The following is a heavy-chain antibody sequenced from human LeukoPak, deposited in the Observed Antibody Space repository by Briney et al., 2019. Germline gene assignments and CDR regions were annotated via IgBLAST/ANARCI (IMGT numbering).Heavy chain of an antibody. V-gene: IGHV3-30*04. Sequence: GGSLRLSCAASGXTFSTYAMHWVRQAPGKGLEWVAVISNDGTNKIYADSVKGRFTISRDSSKNTLFLQMNSLRTEDTAVYYCARDPMADFDYWGQGTLVTVSS. J-gene: IGHJ4*02. CDR2: ISNDGTNK. CDR3: ARDPMADFDY. D-gene: IGHD5-24*01. CDR1: GXTFSTYA.